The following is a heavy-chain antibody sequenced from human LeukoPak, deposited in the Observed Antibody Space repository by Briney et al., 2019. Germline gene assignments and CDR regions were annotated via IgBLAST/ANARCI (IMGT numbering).Heavy chain of an antibody. D-gene: IGHD2-15*01. CDR3: ANAWGVVVVAAYAFDI. CDR1: GFTFSSYA. J-gene: IGHJ3*02. Sequence: GGSLRLSCAASGFTFSSYAMHWVRQAPGKGLEWVAVISYDGSNKYYADSVKGRFTISRDNSKNTLYLQMNSLRAEDTAVYYCANAWGVVVVAAYAFDIWGQGTMVTVSS. V-gene: IGHV3-30*04. CDR2: ISYDGSNK.